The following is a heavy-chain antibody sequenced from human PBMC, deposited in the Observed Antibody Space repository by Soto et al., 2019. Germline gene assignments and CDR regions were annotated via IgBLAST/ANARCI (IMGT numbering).Heavy chain of an antibody. CDR3: ASEDCTNTNCLKGFHY. V-gene: IGHV1-18*04. D-gene: IGHD2-8*01. Sequence: GASVKVSCKSSGYTFTNYGISWVRQAPGQGLEWVGWINTYNGNINYVPKFQGRVHVTTDTSTSTAYVELNGLTSDDTAVYYCASEDCTNTNCLKGFHYWGQGTLVTVSS. CDR1: GYTFTNYG. J-gene: IGHJ4*02. CDR2: INTYNGNI.